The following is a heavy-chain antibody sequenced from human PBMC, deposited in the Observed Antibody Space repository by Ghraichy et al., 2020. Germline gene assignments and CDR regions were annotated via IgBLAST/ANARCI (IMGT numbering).Heavy chain of an antibody. Sequence: ASVKVSCKASGYTFTSYYMHWVRQAPGQGLEWMGIINPSGGSTSYAQKFQGRVTMTRDTSTSTVYMELSSLRSEDTAVYYCARDIGEVQSIVGAKDAFDIWGQGTMVTVSS. J-gene: IGHJ3*02. CDR1: GYTFTSYY. CDR3: ARDIGEVQSIVGAKDAFDI. V-gene: IGHV1-46*01. CDR2: INPSGGST. D-gene: IGHD1-26*01.